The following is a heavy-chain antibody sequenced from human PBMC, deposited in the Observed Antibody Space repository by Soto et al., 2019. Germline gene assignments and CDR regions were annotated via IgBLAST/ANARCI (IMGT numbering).Heavy chain of an antibody. CDR2: ISWNGNFT. Sequence: EVQFVESGGDMVQPGRSLKLSFVGSGYSFEDYSMHWVRQAPGKGLEWVSGISWNGNFTGYADSVKGRFTISRDNAKTSLFLQMRSLSLEDTALYYCGGGSLVDWGQGTLVTVSS. J-gene: IGHJ4*02. CDR1: GYSFEDYS. CDR3: GGGSLVD. D-gene: IGHD2-15*01. V-gene: IGHV3-9*01.